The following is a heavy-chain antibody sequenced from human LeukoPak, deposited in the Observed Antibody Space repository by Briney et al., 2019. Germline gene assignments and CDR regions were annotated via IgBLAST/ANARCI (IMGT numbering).Heavy chain of an antibody. V-gene: IGHV4-39*01. J-gene: IGHJ4*02. D-gene: IGHD3-3*01. CDR1: GGSISSSSYY. CDR3: ARNRDYDFWSGYYPEPFDY. Sequence: SETLSLTCTVSGGSISSSSYYWGWIRQPPGKGLEWIGSIYYSGSTYYNPSLKSRVTISVDTSKNQFSLKLSSVTAADTAAYYCARNRDYDFWSGYYPEPFDYWGQGTLVTVSS. CDR2: IYYSGST.